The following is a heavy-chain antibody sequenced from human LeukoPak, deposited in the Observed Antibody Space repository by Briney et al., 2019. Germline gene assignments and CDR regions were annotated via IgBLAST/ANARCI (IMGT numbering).Heavy chain of an antibody. Sequence: SETLSLTCAVYGGSFSGYYWSWIRQPPGKGLEWIGEINHSGSTNYNPSLKSRVTISVDTSKNQFSLKLSSVTAADTAVYYCARGLNYYDSSGYYLSPTTGYYMGVWGKGTTVTVSS. D-gene: IGHD3-22*01. J-gene: IGHJ6*03. CDR1: GGSFSGYY. V-gene: IGHV4-34*01. CDR3: ARGLNYYDSSGYYLSPTTGYYMGV. CDR2: INHSGST.